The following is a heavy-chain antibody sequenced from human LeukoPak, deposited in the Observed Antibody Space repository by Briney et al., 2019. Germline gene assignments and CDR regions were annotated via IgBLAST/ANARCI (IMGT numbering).Heavy chain of an antibody. V-gene: IGHV4-61*09. CDR1: GGSISSGSYY. J-gene: IGHJ3*02. CDR2: MYSGGTT. Sequence: PSQTLSLTCTVSGGSISSGSYYWNWIRQPAGKGPEWIGYMYSGGTTNYSPSLKSRVTISEDMSKNQFSLKLTSVTAADTAVYYCARHSGHSSTNDAFDIWGQGTMVIVSS. D-gene: IGHD6-13*01. CDR3: ARHSGHSSTNDAFDI.